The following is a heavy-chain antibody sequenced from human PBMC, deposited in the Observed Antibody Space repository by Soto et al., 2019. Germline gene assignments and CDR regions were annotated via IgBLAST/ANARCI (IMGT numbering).Heavy chain of an antibody. D-gene: IGHD3-22*01. Sequence: QVQLVQSGAEVKKPGSSVKVSCKASGGTFSSYAISWVRQAPGQGLEWMGGIIPIFGTANYAQKFQGRVTITADESTSTAYMELSSLRSEDTAVYYCARQSSYYYDSSGYTYFDYWGQGTLVTVSS. V-gene: IGHV1-69*12. J-gene: IGHJ4*02. CDR3: ARQSSYYYDSSGYTYFDY. CDR2: IIPIFGTA. CDR1: GGTFSSYA.